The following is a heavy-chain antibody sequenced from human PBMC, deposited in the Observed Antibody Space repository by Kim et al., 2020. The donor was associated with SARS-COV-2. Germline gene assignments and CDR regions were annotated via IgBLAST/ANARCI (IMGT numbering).Heavy chain of an antibody. CDR3: AKDQGYSYGLDWFDP. J-gene: IGHJ5*02. D-gene: IGHD5-18*01. Sequence: DAGRGRFTISRDNSKNTQYLQMNSLRAEETAVYYRAKDQGYSYGLDWFDPWGQGTLVTVSS. V-gene: IGHV3-23*01.